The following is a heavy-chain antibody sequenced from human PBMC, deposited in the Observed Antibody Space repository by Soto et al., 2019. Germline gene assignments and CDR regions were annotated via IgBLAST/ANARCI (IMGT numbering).Heavy chain of an antibody. CDR1: GFTFSSYA. CDR3: ARDRQGEWWYPTPSGMDV. V-gene: IGHV3-30-3*01. D-gene: IGHD2-15*01. Sequence: QVQLVESGGGVVQPGRSLRLSCAASGFTFSSYAMHWVRQAPGKGLEWVAVISYDGSNKYYADSVKGRFTISRDNSKNTLYLQINSLRAEDTAVYYCARDRQGEWWYPTPSGMDVWGQGTTVTVSS. CDR2: ISYDGSNK. J-gene: IGHJ6*02.